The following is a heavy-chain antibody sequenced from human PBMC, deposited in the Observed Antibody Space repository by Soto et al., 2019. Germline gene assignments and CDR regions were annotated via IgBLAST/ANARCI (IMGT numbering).Heavy chain of an antibody. D-gene: IGHD2-15*01. J-gene: IGHJ6*02. Sequence: SVKVSCKASGGTFSSYATSWVRQAPGQGLEWMGGIIPIFGTANYAQKFQGRVTITADKSTSTAYMELSSLRSEDTAVYYCARGGYCSGGSCYGYYYYGMDVWGQGTTVTVS. CDR2: IIPIFGTA. CDR1: GGTFSSYA. V-gene: IGHV1-69*06. CDR3: ARGGYCSGGSCYGYYYYGMDV.